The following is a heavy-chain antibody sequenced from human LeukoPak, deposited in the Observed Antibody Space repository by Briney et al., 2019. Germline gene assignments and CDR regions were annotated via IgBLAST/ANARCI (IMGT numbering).Heavy chain of an antibody. J-gene: IGHJ4*02. CDR1: GGSFSGYY. Sequence: SETLSLTCAVYGGSFSGYYWSWIRQPPGKGLEWIGEINHSGSTNYNPSLKSRVTIPVDTSKNQFSLKLSSVTAADTAVYYCARGRGGATPHWGQGTLVTVSS. V-gene: IGHV4-34*01. D-gene: IGHD1-26*01. CDR2: INHSGST. CDR3: ARGRGGATPH.